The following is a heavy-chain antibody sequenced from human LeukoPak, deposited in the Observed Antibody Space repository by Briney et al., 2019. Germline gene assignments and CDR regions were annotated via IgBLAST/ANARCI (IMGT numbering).Heavy chain of an antibody. CDR1: DYTFTSHG. J-gene: IGHJ4*02. D-gene: IGHD1-26*01. CDR2: ISAYNGNT. Sequence: GASVKVSCKGSDYTFTSHGISWVRQAPGQGPEWMGWISAYNGNTNYAQKFQGRVTMTTDTSTSTAYMELRSLRSDDTAVYYCARDEGAGATTDYWGQGTLVTVSS. V-gene: IGHV1-18*01. CDR3: ARDEGAGATTDY.